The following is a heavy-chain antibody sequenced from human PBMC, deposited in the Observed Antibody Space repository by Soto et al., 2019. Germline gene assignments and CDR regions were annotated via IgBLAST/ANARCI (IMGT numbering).Heavy chain of an antibody. V-gene: IGHV3-23*01. CDR2: ISGSGGST. CDR3: AKGRYDYVWGSSHN. J-gene: IGHJ4*02. D-gene: IGHD3-16*01. CDR1: GLTFSSYS. Sequence: GGSLRLSCAVSGLTFSSYSMNWVRQAPGKGLEWVSAISGSGGSTYYADSVKGRFTISRDNSKNTLYLQMNSLRAEDTAVYYCAKGRYDYVWGSSHNWGQGTLVTVSS.